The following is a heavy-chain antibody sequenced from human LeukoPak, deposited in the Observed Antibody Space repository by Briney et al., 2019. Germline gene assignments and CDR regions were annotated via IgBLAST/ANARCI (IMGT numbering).Heavy chain of an antibody. Sequence: GGSLRLSCAASGFTFSNAWRSWVRQAPGKGLEWFGRIKSKTDGGTTDYAAPVKGRFTFSRDDSKNTLYLQMNSLKTEDTAVYYCTTVTRLRWSHADDYWGQGTLVTVSS. V-gene: IGHV3-15*01. CDR2: IKSKTDGGTT. J-gene: IGHJ4*02. CDR1: GFTFSNAW. CDR3: TTVTRLRWSHADDY. D-gene: IGHD4-23*01.